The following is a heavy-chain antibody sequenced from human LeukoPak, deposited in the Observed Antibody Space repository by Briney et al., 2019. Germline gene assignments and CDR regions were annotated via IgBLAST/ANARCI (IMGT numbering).Heavy chain of an antibody. CDR1: GYRFNAYW. J-gene: IGHJ4*02. V-gene: IGHV5-51*01. Sequence: GESLKISCKGSGYRFNAYWIAWVRQMPGKGLEWMGIIYPDDSDTRYSPSFQGQVTISADKSVRTAYLQWSSLKASDTAMYYCARMYYYDSSGYFVYWGQGTLVTVSS. CDR2: IYPDDSDT. CDR3: ARMYYYDSSGYFVY. D-gene: IGHD3-22*01.